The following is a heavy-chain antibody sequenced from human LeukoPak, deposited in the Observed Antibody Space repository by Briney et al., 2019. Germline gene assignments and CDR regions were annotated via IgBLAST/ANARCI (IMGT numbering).Heavy chain of an antibody. CDR1: GFTFSSYG. CDR2: IRYDGSNK. CDR3: AKDMGYITGTTAGDY. D-gene: IGHD1-7*01. Sequence: PGGSLRLSCAASGFTFSSYGMHWVRQAPGKGLEWVAFIRYDGSNKHYADSVKGRFTISRDNSKNTLYLQMNSLRAEDTAVYYCAKDMGYITGTTAGDYWGQGTLVTVSS. J-gene: IGHJ4*02. V-gene: IGHV3-30*02.